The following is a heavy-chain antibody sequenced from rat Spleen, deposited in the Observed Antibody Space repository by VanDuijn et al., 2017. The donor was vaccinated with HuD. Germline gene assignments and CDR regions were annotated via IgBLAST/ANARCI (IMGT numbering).Heavy chain of an antibody. J-gene: IGHJ2*01. D-gene: IGHD1-9*01. CDR1: GFTFSNYY. V-gene: IGHV5-25*01. CDR2: INSGGGNT. Sequence: EVQLVESGGGLVQPGRSMKLSCAASGFTFSNYYMAWVRQAPTKGLEWVASINSGGGNTYYRDSVKGRFTISRDNAKSTLYLQMDSLRSEDTATYYCATTRTTTTMGIIPFDYWGQGVMVTVSS. CDR3: ATTRTTTTMGIIPFDY.